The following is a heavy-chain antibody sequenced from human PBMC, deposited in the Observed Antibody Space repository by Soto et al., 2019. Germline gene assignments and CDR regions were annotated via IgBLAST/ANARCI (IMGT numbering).Heavy chain of an antibody. D-gene: IGHD6-19*01. CDR2: INHSGST. CDR3: ARSIAVSNYYYYGMDV. Sequence: SETLSLTCAAYGGSFSGYYWSWIRQPPGKGLEWIGEINHSGSTNYNPSLKSRVTISVDTSKNQFSLKLSSVTAADTAVYYCARSIAVSNYYYYGMDVWGQGTTVTVSS. J-gene: IGHJ6*02. V-gene: IGHV4-34*01. CDR1: GGSFSGYY.